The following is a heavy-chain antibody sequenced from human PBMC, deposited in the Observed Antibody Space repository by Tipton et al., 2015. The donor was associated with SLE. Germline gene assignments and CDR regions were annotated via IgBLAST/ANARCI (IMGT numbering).Heavy chain of an antibody. CDR2: IYYSGST. J-gene: IGHJ3*02. D-gene: IGHD3-16*02. CDR1: GGSISSSSYN. Sequence: GLVKPSETLSLTCTVSGGSISSSSYNWGWIRQPPGKGLEWIGSIYYSGSTYYNPSLKSRVTISVDTSKNQFSLKLSSVTAADTAVYYCARGSDYDYVWGSYRLNTAFDIWGQGTMVTVSS. CDR3: ARGSDYDYVWGSYRLNTAFDI. V-gene: IGHV4-39*01.